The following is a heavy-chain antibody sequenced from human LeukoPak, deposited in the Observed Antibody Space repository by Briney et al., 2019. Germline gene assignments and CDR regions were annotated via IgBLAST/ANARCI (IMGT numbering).Heavy chain of an antibody. CDR2: IYYSGST. Sequence: SETLSLTCTVSGGSISSSSYYWGWIRQPPGKGLEWIVSIYYSGSTYYNPSLKSRVTISVDTSKNQFSLELSSVTAADTAVYYCARVLVVVVAATAPNWFDPWGQGALVTVSS. J-gene: IGHJ5*02. D-gene: IGHD2-15*01. CDR3: ARVLVVVVAATAPNWFDP. CDR1: GGSISSSSYY. V-gene: IGHV4-39*07.